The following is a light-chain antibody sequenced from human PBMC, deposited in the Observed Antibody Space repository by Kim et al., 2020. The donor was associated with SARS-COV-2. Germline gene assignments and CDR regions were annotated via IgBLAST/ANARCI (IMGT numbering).Light chain of an antibody. CDR2: RDT. J-gene: IGLJ3*02. CDR3: QAWDSSTAWV. Sequence: SYELTQPPSVSVSPGQTASITCSGDKLGEKYACWYQQKPGQSPVLVIYRDTTRPSGIPERFSGSNSGNTATLTISGTQAMDEADYYCQAWDSSTAWVFGGGTQLTVL. CDR1: KLGEKY. V-gene: IGLV3-1*01.